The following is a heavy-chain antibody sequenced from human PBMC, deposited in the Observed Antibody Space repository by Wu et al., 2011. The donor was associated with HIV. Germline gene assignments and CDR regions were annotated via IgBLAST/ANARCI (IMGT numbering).Heavy chain of an antibody. D-gene: IGHD2-8*01. CDR1: GGSFNNYA. Sequence: QVQLVQSGAELKKPGSSVRVSCKTSGGSFNNYAINWMRQAPGQGLEWMGIINPDGGITSYAQNFQDRVTMTTDTSTSTVYMELNSLRSEDTAVYYCARDPLRTKRAFDIWGQGTMVTVSS. V-gene: IGHV1-46*02. CDR2: INPDGGIT. CDR3: ARDPLRTKRAFDI. J-gene: IGHJ3*02.